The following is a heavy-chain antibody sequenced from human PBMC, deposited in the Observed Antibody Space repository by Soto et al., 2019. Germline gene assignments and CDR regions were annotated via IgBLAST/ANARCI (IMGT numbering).Heavy chain of an antibody. J-gene: IGHJ4*02. CDR1: GLSLSTSEMG. CDR3: THRTRFGDFDS. D-gene: IGHD3-10*02. CDR2: IYWDDNK. V-gene: IGHV2-5*02. Sequence: QITLKESGPTLVKPTQTLTLTCTFSGLSLSTSEMGVGWVRQSPGKALEWLALIYWDDNKRFSPSLRSRLTITKDTSKNQVVLTMTHMDPVDTATYYCTHRTRFGDFDSWGQGTLVTVSS.